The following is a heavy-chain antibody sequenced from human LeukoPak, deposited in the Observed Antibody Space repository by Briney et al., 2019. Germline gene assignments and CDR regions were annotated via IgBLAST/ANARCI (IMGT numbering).Heavy chain of an antibody. V-gene: IGHV4-59*03. CDR1: GDSTSNFY. CDR3: ALAPNSNWFDF. Sequence: SETLSLTCTVSGDSTSNFYWNWIRQSPGKGLEWIGNIHYSGSSVYNPSLESRGTISIDTSRRQFFLKLKSVTAADTAVYFCALAPNSNWFDFWGPGTLVTVSS. D-gene: IGHD2-8*01. J-gene: IGHJ5*01. CDR2: IHYSGSS.